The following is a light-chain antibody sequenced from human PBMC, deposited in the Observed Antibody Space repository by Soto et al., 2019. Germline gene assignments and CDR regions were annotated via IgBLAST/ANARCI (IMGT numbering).Light chain of an antibody. Sequence: DIQMTQSPSYLSASVGDSVTITRRASQSIRTWLAWYRQKPGTPPKLLIYKASSLESGVPSRFSGNGSGTDFALTINNLQPEDCATYYCQQYNSYWTFGLGTKVDIK. CDR3: QQYNSYWT. CDR2: KAS. J-gene: IGKJ1*01. V-gene: IGKV1-5*03. CDR1: QSIRTW.